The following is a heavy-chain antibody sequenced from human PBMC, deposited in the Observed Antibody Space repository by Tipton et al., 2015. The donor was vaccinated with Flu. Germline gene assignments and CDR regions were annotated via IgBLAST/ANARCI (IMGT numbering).Heavy chain of an antibody. CDR1: GGSISSSRYY. J-gene: IGHJ4*02. D-gene: IGHD1-26*01. CDR3: ARYGSYFEY. Sequence: TLSLTCTVSGGSISSSRYYWGWIRQPPGKGLEWIGSIYHSGTAYYNPSLKSRVTISVDTSKNQISLKLSSVTAADTAVYYCARYGSYFEYWGQGTLVTVSS. CDR2: IYHSGTA. V-gene: IGHV4-39*07.